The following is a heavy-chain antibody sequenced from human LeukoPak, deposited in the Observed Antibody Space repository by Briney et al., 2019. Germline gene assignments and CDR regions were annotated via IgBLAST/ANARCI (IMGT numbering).Heavy chain of an antibody. CDR2: INPNSGGT. V-gene: IGHV1-2*02. D-gene: IGHD3-3*01. Sequence: ASVKVSCKASGYTFTDYYMHWVRQAPGQGLEWMGWINPNSGGTYYAQIFQGRVTMTRDTSSSTAYMELSRLRSDDTAVYYCARDQYDFWSGYYNPFDYWGQGTLVTVSS. CDR1: GYTFTDYY. CDR3: ARDQYDFWSGYYNPFDY. J-gene: IGHJ4*02.